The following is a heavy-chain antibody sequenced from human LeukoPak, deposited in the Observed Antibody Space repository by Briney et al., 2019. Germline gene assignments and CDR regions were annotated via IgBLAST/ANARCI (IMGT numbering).Heavy chain of an antibody. CDR3: ARDGYDSSGYYYEY. J-gene: IGHJ4*02. CDR2: ISYDGSNK. Sequence: SCKASGGTFSSYAMHWVRQAPGKGLEWVAVISYDGSNKYYADSVKGRFTISRDNSKNTLYLQMNSLRAEDTAVYYCARDGYDSSGYYYEYWGQGTLVTVSS. CDR1: GGTFSSYA. V-gene: IGHV3-30-3*01. D-gene: IGHD3-22*01.